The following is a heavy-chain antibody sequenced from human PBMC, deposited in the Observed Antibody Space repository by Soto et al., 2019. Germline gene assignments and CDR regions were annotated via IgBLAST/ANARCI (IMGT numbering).Heavy chain of an antibody. D-gene: IGHD6-19*01. V-gene: IGHV3-23*01. CDR2: IDGSGGDT. CDR3: AKEGYSSGWYWDF. Sequence: EVQLLESGGGLVQPGGSLRLSCAASGFTFSSYAMIWVRPAPGKGLEWVAAIDGSGGDTYYSDSVKGRFTVSRDNSKNTLYLQMNSLRVDDTAVYYCAKEGYSSGWYWDFWGQGTLVTVP. CDR1: GFTFSSYA. J-gene: IGHJ4*02.